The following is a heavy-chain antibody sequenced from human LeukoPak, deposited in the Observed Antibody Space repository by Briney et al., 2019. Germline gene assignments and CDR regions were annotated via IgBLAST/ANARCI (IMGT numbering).Heavy chain of an antibody. CDR1: GGSISSGGYY. CDR3: ARDTLNESGSYYFDY. CDR2: IYYSGST. V-gene: IGHV4-31*03. J-gene: IGHJ4*02. Sequence: TSETLSLTCTVSGGSISSGGYYWSWIRQHPGKGLEWIGYIYYSGSTYYNPSLKSRVTISVDTSKNQFSLKLSSVTAADTAVYYCARDTLNESGSYYFDYWGQGTLVTVSS. D-gene: IGHD1-26*01.